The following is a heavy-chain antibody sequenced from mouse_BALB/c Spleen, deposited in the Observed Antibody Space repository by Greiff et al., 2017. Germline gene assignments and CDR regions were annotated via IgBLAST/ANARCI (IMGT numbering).Heavy chain of an antibody. D-gene: IGHD2-10*02. CDR3: ARHRYGNYWYYAMDY. CDR2: ISSGGGST. CDR1: GFAFSSYD. J-gene: IGHJ4*01. Sequence: EVKLQESGGGLVKPGGSLKLSCAASGFAFSSYDMSWVRQTPEKRLEWVAYISSGGGSTYYPDTVKGRFTISRDNAKNTLYLQMSSLKSEDTAMYYCARHRYGNYWYYAMDYWGQGTSVTVSS. V-gene: IGHV5-12-1*01.